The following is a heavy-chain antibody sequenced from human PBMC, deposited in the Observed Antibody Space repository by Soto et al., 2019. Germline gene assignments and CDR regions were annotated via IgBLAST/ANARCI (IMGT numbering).Heavy chain of an antibody. CDR2: IYYSGST. CDR1: GGSISSSSYY. CDR3: ARANPLDYDILTGFFDY. V-gene: IGHV4-39*01. Sequence: PSETLSLTCTVSGGSISSSSYYWGWIRQPPGKGLEWIGSIYYSGSTYYNPSLKSRVTISVDTSKNQFSLKLSSVTAADTAVYYCARANPLDYDILTGFFDYWGQGTLVTVSS. D-gene: IGHD3-9*01. J-gene: IGHJ4*02.